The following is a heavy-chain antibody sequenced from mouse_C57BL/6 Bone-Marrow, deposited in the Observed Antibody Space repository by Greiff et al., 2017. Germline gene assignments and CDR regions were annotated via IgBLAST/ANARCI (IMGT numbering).Heavy chain of an antibody. Sequence: VKLMEPGPGLVAPSQSLSITCTVSGFSFTSYGVRWVRQPPGKGLEWLGVIWGDGSKNYHSALISRLSISKDNSKSQVFVKLNRLQTDDTATYYCTKTLIYDAMDYWGQGTSVTVSS. V-gene: IGHV2-3*01. CDR2: IWGDGSK. CDR1: GFSFTSYG. J-gene: IGHJ4*01. CDR3: TKTLIYDAMDY.